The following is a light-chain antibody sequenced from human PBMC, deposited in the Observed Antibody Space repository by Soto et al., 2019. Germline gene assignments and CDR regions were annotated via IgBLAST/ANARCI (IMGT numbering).Light chain of an antibody. CDR1: SSDVGDYNY. Sequence: QSALTQPASVSGSPGQSITISCTGTSSDVGDYNYVSWYQQHPGKAPKLMIYDVSNRPSGVSNRFSGSKSGNTASLTISGLQAEDEADYYCSSYTSSSTWLFGGGTKLTVL. J-gene: IGLJ3*02. CDR2: DVS. V-gene: IGLV2-14*01. CDR3: SSYTSSSTWL.